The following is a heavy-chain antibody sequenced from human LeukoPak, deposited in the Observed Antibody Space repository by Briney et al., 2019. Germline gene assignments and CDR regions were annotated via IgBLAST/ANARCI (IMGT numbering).Heavy chain of an antibody. J-gene: IGHJ4*02. CDR2: IYYSGST. V-gene: IGHV4-61*05. CDR1: GGSISSSSYY. Sequence: SESLSLTCTVSGGSISSSSYYWGWIRQPPGKGLEWIGYIYYSGSTNYNPSLKSRVTISVDTSKNQFSLKLSSVTAADTAVYYCARQGSGYYYELDYWGQGTLVTVSS. CDR3: ARQGSGYYYELDY. D-gene: IGHD3-22*01.